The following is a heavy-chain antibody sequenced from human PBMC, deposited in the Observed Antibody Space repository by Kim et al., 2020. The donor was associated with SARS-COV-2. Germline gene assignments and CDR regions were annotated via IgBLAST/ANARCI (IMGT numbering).Heavy chain of an antibody. V-gene: IGHV1-3*01. D-gene: IGHD3-22*01. J-gene: IGHJ4*02. Sequence: FQGRVTITRDTSASTAYMELSSLRAEDTAVYYCARDYYDSSGYVAGVDYWGQGTLVTVSS. CDR3: ARDYYDSSGYVAGVDY.